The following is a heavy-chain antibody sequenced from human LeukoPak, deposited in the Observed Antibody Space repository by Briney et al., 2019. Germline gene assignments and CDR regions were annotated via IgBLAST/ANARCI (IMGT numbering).Heavy chain of an antibody. V-gene: IGHV3-30*03. CDR3: ARDQAGAVRGVIDY. CDR1: GFTFSDYG. D-gene: IGHD3-10*01. CDR2: ISYDGSNK. Sequence: GRSLRLSCAASGFTFSDYGMHWVRQAPGKGLEWVAVISYDGSNKYYADSVKGRFTISRDNSKNTLYLQMNSLRAEDTAVYYCARDQAGAVRGVIDYWGQGTLVTVSS. J-gene: IGHJ4*02.